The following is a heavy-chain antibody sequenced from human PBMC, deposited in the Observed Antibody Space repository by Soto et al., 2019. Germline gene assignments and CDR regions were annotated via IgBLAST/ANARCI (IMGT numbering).Heavy chain of an antibody. D-gene: IGHD2-2*02. Sequence: SETLSLTCAVYGGSFSGYYWSWIRQPPGKGLEWIGEINHSGSTNYNPSLKSRVTISVDTSKNQFSLKLSSVTAADTAVYYCARGSRKDIVVVPAAIRSHFDYWGQGTLVTVSS. CDR2: INHSGST. CDR3: ARGSRKDIVVVPAAIRSHFDY. V-gene: IGHV4-34*01. CDR1: GGSFSGYY. J-gene: IGHJ4*02.